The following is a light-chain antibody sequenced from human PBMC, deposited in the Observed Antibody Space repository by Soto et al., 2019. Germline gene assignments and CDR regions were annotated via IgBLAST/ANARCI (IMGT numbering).Light chain of an antibody. CDR1: SSNTGTNS. CDR2: NNN. V-gene: IGLV1-44*01. Sequence: QSVLTQPPSASGTPGQRVTISCSGSSSNTGTNSVNWYQHLPGTAPKLLIFNNNRRPSGVLDRFSGSKSGTLASLAISGLQSEDEAHYYCAAWDDRLKGVVFGGGTKLTVL. J-gene: IGLJ2*01. CDR3: AAWDDRLKGVV.